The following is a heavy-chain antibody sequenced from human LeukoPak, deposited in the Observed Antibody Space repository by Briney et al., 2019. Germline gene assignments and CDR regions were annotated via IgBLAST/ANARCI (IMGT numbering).Heavy chain of an antibody. CDR2: IIPIFCTA. CDR3: ARGGEWNAFDI. Sequence: GASVKVSCKASGGTFSSYAISWVRQAPGQGLEWMGGIIPIFCTANYAQKFQGRVTITTDESTSTAYMELSSLRSEDTAVYYCARGGEWNAFDIWGQGTMVTVSS. CDR1: GGTFSSYA. V-gene: IGHV1-69*05. J-gene: IGHJ3*02. D-gene: IGHD2-8*01.